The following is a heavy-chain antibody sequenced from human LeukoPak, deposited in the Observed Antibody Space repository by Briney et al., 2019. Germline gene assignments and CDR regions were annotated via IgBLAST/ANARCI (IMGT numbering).Heavy chain of an antibody. CDR3: ARVPETGSFSFDY. V-gene: IGHV4-30-4*01. CDR2: IYYSGST. Sequence: SETLSLTCTVSGGSISSGDYYWSWIRQPPGKGLEWIGYIYYSGSTYYNPSLKSRVTISADTSKNQFSLKLSSVTAADTAVYYCARVPETGSFSFDYWGQGTLVTVSS. CDR1: GGSISSGDYY. J-gene: IGHJ4*02. D-gene: IGHD1-1*01.